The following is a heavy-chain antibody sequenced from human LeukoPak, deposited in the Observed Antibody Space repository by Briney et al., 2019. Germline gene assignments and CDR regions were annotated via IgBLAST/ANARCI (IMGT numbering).Heavy chain of an antibody. D-gene: IGHD6-13*01. J-gene: IGHJ4*02. CDR3: AKTRPLDSSSWSHGDY. Sequence: HPGGSLRLSCAASGFTFSSYAMSWVRQAPGKGLEWVSAISGSGDSTYYGDSVKGQFTISRDNSKSTLYLQMNSLRAEDTAVYYCAKTRPLDSSSWSHGDYWGQGTLVTVSS. V-gene: IGHV3-23*01. CDR2: ISGSGDST. CDR1: GFTFSSYA.